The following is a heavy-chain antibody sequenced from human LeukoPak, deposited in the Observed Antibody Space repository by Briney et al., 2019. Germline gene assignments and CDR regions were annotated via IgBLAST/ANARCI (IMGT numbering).Heavy chain of an antibody. D-gene: IGHD6-6*01. CDR1: GGSISSYY. CDR2: IYYSGST. J-gene: IGHJ3*02. V-gene: IGHV4-59*01. Sequence: PSGTLSLTCTVSGGSISSYYWSWIRQPLGKGLEWIGYIYYSGSTNYNPSLKSRLNIPVDTSKNQFSLKLSSVSAADTAVYYCPRHHRFISSSVAFDIWGQARMVTVSS. CDR3: PRHHRFISSSVAFDI.